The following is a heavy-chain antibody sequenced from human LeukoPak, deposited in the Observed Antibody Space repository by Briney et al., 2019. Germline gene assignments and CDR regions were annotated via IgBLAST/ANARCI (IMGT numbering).Heavy chain of an antibody. CDR3: ANVVVVTAARYFDY. D-gene: IGHD2-21*02. CDR1: GFTFSSYW. J-gene: IGHJ4*02. CDR2: IKQDGSEK. Sequence: GGSLRLSRAASGFTFSSYWMSWVRQAPGKGLEWVANIKQDGSEKYYVDSVKGRFTISRDNAKNSLYLQMNSLRAEDTAVYYCANVVVVTAARYFDYWGQGTLVTVSS. V-gene: IGHV3-7*01.